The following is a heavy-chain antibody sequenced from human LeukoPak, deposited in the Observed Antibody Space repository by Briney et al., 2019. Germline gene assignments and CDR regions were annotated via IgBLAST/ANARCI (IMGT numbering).Heavy chain of an antibody. Sequence: ASVKVSCKASRYTFTGYYMHWVRQAPGQGLEWMGWINPNSGGTNYAQKFQGRVTMTRDTSISTAYMELSRLRSDDTAVYYCARDSGITIFGVVMDLFDYWGQGTLVTVSS. CDR3: ARDSGITIFGVVMDLFDY. V-gene: IGHV1-2*02. J-gene: IGHJ4*02. CDR2: INPNSGGT. D-gene: IGHD3-3*01. CDR1: RYTFTGYY.